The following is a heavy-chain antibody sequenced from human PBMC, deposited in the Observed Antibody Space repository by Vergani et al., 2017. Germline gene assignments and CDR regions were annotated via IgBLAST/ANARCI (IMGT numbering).Heavy chain of an antibody. CDR3: ATTSTYCSSTSCPFRAFDI. Sequence: QVQLQQWGAGLLKPSETLSLTCAVYGGSFSGYYWSWIRQPPGKGLEWIGEINHSGSTNYNPSLKSRFTISVDTSKNHFSLKMSSVTAADTAVYYCATTSTYCSSTSCPFRAFDIWGQGTMVTVSS. D-gene: IGHD2-2*01. CDR1: GGSFSGYY. J-gene: IGHJ3*02. CDR2: INHSGST. V-gene: IGHV4-34*01.